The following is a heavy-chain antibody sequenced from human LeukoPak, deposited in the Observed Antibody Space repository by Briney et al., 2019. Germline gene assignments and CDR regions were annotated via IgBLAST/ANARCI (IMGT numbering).Heavy chain of an antibody. J-gene: IGHJ4*02. CDR3: AREGSGLGYFDY. D-gene: IGHD3-3*01. CDR2: IISAST. V-gene: IGHV3-69-1*02. CDR1: GFKFNQYT. Sequence: GGSLRLSCAASGFKFNQYTMHWVRQAPGKGLEWVSSIISASTYYADSLEGRFTISRDNARDSVFLHMNSLRADDTAVYYCAREGSGLGYFDYWGQGTLDSV.